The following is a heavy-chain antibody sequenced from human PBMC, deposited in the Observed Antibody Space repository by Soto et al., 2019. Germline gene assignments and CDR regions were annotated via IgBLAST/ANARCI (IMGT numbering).Heavy chain of an antibody. J-gene: IGHJ6*02. CDR2: IIPIFGTA. V-gene: IGHV1-69*13. CDR3: ARDLHTKTSIDVVVVPAAHYYYYYGMDV. Sequence: GASVKVSCKASGCSFSSYAISWVRQAPGQGLEWMGGIIPIFGTANYAQKFQGRVTITADESTSTAYMELSSLRSEDTAVYYCARDLHTKTSIDVVVVPAAHYYYYYGMDVWGQGTTVTVSS. D-gene: IGHD2-2*01. CDR1: GCSFSSYA.